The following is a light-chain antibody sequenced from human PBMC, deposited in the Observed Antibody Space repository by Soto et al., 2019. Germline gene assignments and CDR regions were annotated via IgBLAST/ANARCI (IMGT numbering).Light chain of an antibody. J-gene: IGKJ1*01. CDR3: QQCYSYWT. CDR1: QSIKNW. Sequence: DIQMTQSPSTLSASVGDRVTITCRASQSIKNWLAWYQQKPGEAPKLLIHKASSLESGVSSRFSGSGSGTEFTLTISSLQPDDFATYFCQQCYSYWTFGQGTKVDI. CDR2: KAS. V-gene: IGKV1-5*03.